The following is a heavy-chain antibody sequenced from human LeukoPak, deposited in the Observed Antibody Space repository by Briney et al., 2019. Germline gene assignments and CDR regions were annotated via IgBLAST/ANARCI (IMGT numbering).Heavy chain of an antibody. V-gene: IGHV3-30*04. CDR1: GFTFSSYA. Sequence: GRSLRLSCAASGFTFSSYAMHWVRQAPGKGLEWVAVISYDGSNKYYADSVKGRFTISRDNSKNKLYLQMNSLRAEDTAVYYCARDVAAGTYYYYYMDVWGKGTTVTVSS. J-gene: IGHJ6*03. CDR2: ISYDGSNK. CDR3: ARDVAAGTYYYYYMDV. D-gene: IGHD6-13*01.